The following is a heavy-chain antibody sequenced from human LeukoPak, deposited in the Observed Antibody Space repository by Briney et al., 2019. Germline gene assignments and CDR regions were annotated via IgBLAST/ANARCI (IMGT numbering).Heavy chain of an antibody. Sequence: ASVKVSCKASGGTFSSYAISWVRHAPGQGLEWMGGIIPIFGTANYAQKFQGRVTITTDESTSTAYMELSSLRSEDTAVYYCARVGYDFWSGYYNYYYYYMDVWGKGTTVTVSS. V-gene: IGHV1-69*05. D-gene: IGHD3-3*01. CDR2: IIPIFGTA. CDR1: GGTFSSYA. J-gene: IGHJ6*03. CDR3: ARVGYDFWSGYYNYYYYYMDV.